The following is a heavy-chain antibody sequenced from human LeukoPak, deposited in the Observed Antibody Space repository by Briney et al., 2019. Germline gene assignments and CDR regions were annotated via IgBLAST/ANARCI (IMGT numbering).Heavy chain of an antibody. J-gene: IGHJ4*02. Sequence: PGGSLRLSCAASGFTFSSYAMYWARQAPGKGLEWVSGIFGSGGSTHYADSVKGRFTISRDNSKNTAYLQMNSLRAEDTAVYYCAKTTTGYSSGRFPGWPVDYWGQGTLVTVSS. D-gene: IGHD6-19*01. CDR1: GFTFSSYA. CDR2: IFGSGGST. V-gene: IGHV3-23*01. CDR3: AKTTTGYSSGRFPGWPVDY.